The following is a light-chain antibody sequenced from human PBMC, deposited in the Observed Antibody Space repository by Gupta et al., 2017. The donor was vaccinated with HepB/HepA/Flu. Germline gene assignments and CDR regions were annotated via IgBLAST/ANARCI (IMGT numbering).Light chain of an antibody. CDR2: EAS. J-gene: IGKJ1*01. CDR1: QNILHSTIIENY. V-gene: IGKV4-1*01. CDR3: QQYYTSPWT. Sequence: DHVMPQSPDPPPVALGESATINCKSSQNILHSTIIENYLNWYQQKPGQPPTLLIYEASIRQCGVPERFSGSGSGTDFTLTINSLQAEDVAVYYCQQYYTSPWTFGQGTKVEIK.